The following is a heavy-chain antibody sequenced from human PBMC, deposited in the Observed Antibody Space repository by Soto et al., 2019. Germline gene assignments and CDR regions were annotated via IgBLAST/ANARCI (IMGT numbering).Heavy chain of an antibody. CDR3: VLRFLEWLLSPDY. CDR1: GYTFTSYY. V-gene: IGHV1-46*01. Sequence: GASVKVSCKASGYTFTSYYMHWVRQAPGQGLEWMGIINPSGGSTSYAQKFQGRVTMTRDTSTSTVYMELSSLRSEDTAVYYCVLRFLEWLLSPDYWGQGTLVTVSS. J-gene: IGHJ4*02. CDR2: INPSGGST. D-gene: IGHD3-3*01.